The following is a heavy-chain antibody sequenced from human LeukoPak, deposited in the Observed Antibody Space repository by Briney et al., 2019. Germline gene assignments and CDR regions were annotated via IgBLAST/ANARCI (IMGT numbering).Heavy chain of an antibody. D-gene: IGHD2-21*02. J-gene: IGHJ4*02. V-gene: IGHV3-21*01. Sequence: RGSLRLSCAASGFTFSTYHMNWVRQAPGKGLEWVSSISTTSSYIYYSDSARGRFTISRDNAKNSLYLQMNSLRAEDTAVYYCAGGLCGGDCYSDWGPGTLVTVSS. CDR1: GFTFSTYH. CDR2: ISTTSSYI. CDR3: AGGLCGGDCYSD.